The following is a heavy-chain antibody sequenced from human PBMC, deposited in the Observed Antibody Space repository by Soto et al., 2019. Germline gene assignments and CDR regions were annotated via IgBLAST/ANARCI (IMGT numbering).Heavy chain of an antibody. CDR3: ARGPVLLWFGELLSYYYYYMDV. V-gene: IGHV1-8*01. CDR1: GYTFTSYD. Sequence: ASVKVSCKASGYTFTSYDINWVRQATGQGLEWMGWMNPNSGNTGYAQKFQGRVTMTRNTSISTAYMELSSLRSEDTAVYYCARGPVLLWFGELLSYYYYYMDVWGKGTTVTVS. CDR2: MNPNSGNT. D-gene: IGHD3-10*01. J-gene: IGHJ6*03.